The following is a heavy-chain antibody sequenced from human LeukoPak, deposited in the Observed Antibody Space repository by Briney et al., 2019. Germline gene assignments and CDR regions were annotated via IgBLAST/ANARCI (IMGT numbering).Heavy chain of an antibody. CDR2: INTNTGNP. CDR1: GHTFTSYG. J-gene: IGHJ4*02. D-gene: IGHD4-17*01. CDR3: ARDPPPYGDYYYYFDY. Sequence: GASVKVSCKASGHTFTSYGMNWVRQAPGQGLEWMGWINTNTGNPTYAQGFTGRFVFSLDTSVSTAYLQISSLKAEDTAVYYCARDPPPYGDYYYYFDYWGQGTLVTVSS. V-gene: IGHV7-4-1*02.